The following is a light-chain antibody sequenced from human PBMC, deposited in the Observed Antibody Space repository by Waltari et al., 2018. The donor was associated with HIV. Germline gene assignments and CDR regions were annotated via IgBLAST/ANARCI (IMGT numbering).Light chain of an antibody. CDR1: SSDVGGYNY. Sequence: QSALTQPPSVSGSPGQSVTISCTGTSSDVGGYNYVSWYQQHPSKAPKLMIYDVSKRPAGVPDRFSGSKSDNAASLTISGLQAEDEADYYCCSYAGTYTRVFGTGTQVTVL. CDR3: CSYAGTYTRV. CDR2: DVS. V-gene: IGLV2-11*01. J-gene: IGLJ1*01.